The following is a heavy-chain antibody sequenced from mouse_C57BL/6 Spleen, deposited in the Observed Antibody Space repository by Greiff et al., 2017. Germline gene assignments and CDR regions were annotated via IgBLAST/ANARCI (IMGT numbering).Heavy chain of an antibody. Sequence: DVQLQQSGPELVKPGASVKIPCKASGYTFTDYNMDWVKQSHGKSLEWIGDINPNNGGTIYNQKFKGKATLTVDKSSSTAYMELRSLTSEDTAVYYCAREGGLYGSSPHYYAMDYWGQGTSVTVSS. CDR3: AREGGLYGSSPHYYAMDY. CDR2: INPNNGGT. J-gene: IGHJ4*01. D-gene: IGHD1-1*01. CDR1: GYTFTDYN. V-gene: IGHV1-18*01.